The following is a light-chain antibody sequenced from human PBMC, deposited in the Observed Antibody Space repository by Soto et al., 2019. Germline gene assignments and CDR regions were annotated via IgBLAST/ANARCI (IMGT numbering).Light chain of an antibody. CDR2: DAS. V-gene: IGKV1-5*01. CDR1: HNISSW. J-gene: IGKJ1*01. CDR3: QQENRHST. Sequence: NHMTQSPAAVSASVGDRVTITCRASHNISSWLAWYQQKPRKAPKLLNYDASSLESGVPSMFSGSGSGTHFTLTIAVQQAEGLGYYYCQQENRHSTFGQGTKVDIK.